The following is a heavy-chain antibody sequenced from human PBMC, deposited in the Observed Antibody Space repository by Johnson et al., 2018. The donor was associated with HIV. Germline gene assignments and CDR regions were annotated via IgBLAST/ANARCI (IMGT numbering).Heavy chain of an antibody. CDR1: GFTFSSYG. D-gene: IGHD3-22*01. V-gene: IGHV3-30*18. Sequence: QEKLVESGGGVVQPGRSLRVSCAASGFTFSSYGMHWVRQAPGKGLEWVAVTSNDGSNKYYADSVKGRFPIYRDNFKNTLYLQMNGLRAEDTAVYYCAKDQASGYYCDAFDIWGQGTMVTVSS. J-gene: IGHJ3*02. CDR3: AKDQASGYYCDAFDI. CDR2: TSNDGSNK.